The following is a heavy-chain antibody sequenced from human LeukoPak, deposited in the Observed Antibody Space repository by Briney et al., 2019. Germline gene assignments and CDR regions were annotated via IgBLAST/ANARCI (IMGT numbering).Heavy chain of an antibody. V-gene: IGHV3-23*01. CDR1: GFTFSDYY. D-gene: IGHD3-3*01. CDR3: AKEHYDFWSGYGY. Sequence: TGGSLRLSCAASGFTFSDYYMSWIRQAPGKGLEWVSAISGSGGSTYYADSVKGRFTISRDNSKNTLYLQMNSLRAEDTAVYYCAKEHYDFWSGYGYWGQGTLVTVSS. CDR2: ISGSGGST. J-gene: IGHJ4*02.